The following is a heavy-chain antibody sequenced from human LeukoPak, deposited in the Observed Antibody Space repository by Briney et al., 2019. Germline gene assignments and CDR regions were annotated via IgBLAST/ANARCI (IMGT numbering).Heavy chain of an antibody. V-gene: IGHV3-23*01. CDR3: AKALMPATVIRTGFDY. J-gene: IGHJ4*02. D-gene: IGHD4-17*01. Sequence: PGGSLRLSCAASGFTFSSYGMSWVRQAPGKGLEWVSAISGSGGSTYYADSVKGRFTISRDNSKNTLYLQMNSLRAEDTAVYYCAKALMPATVIRTGFDYWGQGTLVTVSS. CDR2: ISGSGGST. CDR1: GFTFSSYG.